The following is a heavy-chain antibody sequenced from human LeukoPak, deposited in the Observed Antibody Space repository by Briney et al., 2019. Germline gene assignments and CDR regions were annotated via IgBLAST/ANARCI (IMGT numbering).Heavy chain of an antibody. CDR1: GGSISSYY. J-gene: IGHJ4*02. Sequence: PSETLSLTCTVSGGSISSYYWSWIRQPPGKGLEWIGYIYFSGSTNSNPSLKSRVTISVDTSKNQFSLKLSSVTAADTAAYYCARHYYYVSSGLFHYWGQGTLVTVSS. V-gene: IGHV4-59*01. CDR2: IYFSGST. D-gene: IGHD3-22*01. CDR3: ARHYYYVSSGLFHY.